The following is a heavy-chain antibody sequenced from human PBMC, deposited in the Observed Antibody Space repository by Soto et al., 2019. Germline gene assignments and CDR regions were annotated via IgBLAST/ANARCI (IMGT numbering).Heavy chain of an antibody. Sequence: QVQLVESGGGVVQPGRSLRLSCAASGFTFSSYGMHWVRQAPGKGLEWVAVIWSDGSNQYYADSVKGRFTISKDNSKNTLSLQMNSLRAEDTAVYYCVRELQGGGMDVWGQGTTVTVSS. V-gene: IGHV3-33*01. J-gene: IGHJ6*02. D-gene: IGHD3-16*01. CDR2: IWSDGSNQ. CDR3: VRELQGGGMDV. CDR1: GFTFSSYG.